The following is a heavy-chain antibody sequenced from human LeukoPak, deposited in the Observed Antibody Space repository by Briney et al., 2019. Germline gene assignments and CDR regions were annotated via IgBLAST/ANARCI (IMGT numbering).Heavy chain of an antibody. V-gene: IGHV3-23*01. D-gene: IGHD6-19*01. CDR1: GFTFSSYA. J-gene: IGHJ3*02. CDR2: ISGSGGST. CDR3: AKDSSVAGVLGAFDI. Sequence: GGSLRLSCAASGFTFSSYAMSWVRQAPGKGLEWVSTISGSGGSTYYADSVKGRFTISRDNSKNTLYLQMNSLRAEDTAVYYCAKDSSVAGVLGAFDIWGQGTMVTVSS.